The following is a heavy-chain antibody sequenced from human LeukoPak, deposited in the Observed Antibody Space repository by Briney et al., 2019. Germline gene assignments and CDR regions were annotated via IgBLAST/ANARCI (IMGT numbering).Heavy chain of an antibody. CDR1: GGSISSYY. J-gene: IGHJ3*02. CDR3: ARCKGTAASDAFDI. Sequence: KPSETLSLTCTVSGGSISSYYWSWIRQPPGKGLEWIGYIYYSGSTNYNPSLKSRVTISVDTSKNQFSLKLSSVTAADTAVYYCARCKGTAASDAFDIWGQGTMVTVSS. CDR2: IYYSGST. V-gene: IGHV4-59*01. D-gene: IGHD2/OR15-2a*01.